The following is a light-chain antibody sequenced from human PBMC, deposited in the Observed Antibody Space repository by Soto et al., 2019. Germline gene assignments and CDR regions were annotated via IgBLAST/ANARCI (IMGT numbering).Light chain of an antibody. V-gene: IGLV2-14*01. CDR1: SSDIGSYDY. CDR3: SSFTSTSTRL. J-gene: IGLJ1*01. Sequence: QSALTQPDSVSGSPGQSITISCTGTSSDIGSYDYVSWYQQHPGKAPNLIIYEVTDRPSGVSNRFSGSKSGNTASLTISGLQAEDEADYYCSSFTSTSTRLFGSGTKVTVL. CDR2: EVT.